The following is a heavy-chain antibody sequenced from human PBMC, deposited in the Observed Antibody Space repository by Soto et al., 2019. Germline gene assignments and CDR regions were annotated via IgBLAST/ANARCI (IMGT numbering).Heavy chain of an antibody. V-gene: IGHV1-3*01. CDR3: ARDQGGSGIFGVAITFSYYYYGMDV. Sequence: ASVKVSCKASGYTFTSYAMHWVRQAPGQRLEWMGWINAGNGNTKYSQKFQGRVTITRDTSASTAYMELSSLRSEDTAVYYCARDQGGSGIFGVAITFSYYYYGMDVWGQGTTVTVSS. J-gene: IGHJ6*02. CDR2: INAGNGNT. CDR1: GYTFTSYA. D-gene: IGHD3-3*01.